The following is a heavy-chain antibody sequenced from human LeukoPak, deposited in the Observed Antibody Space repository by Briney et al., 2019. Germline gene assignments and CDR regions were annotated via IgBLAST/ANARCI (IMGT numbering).Heavy chain of an antibody. CDR2: MNPNSGNT. V-gene: IGHV1-8*01. CDR1: GYTFTSYD. CDR3: ARGRGSSWYENWFDP. D-gene: IGHD6-13*01. J-gene: IGHJ5*02. Sequence: ASVKVSCKASGYTFTSYDINWVRQATGQGLEWMGWMNPNSGNTGYAQKFQGRVTMTRNTSISTAYMELSSLRSEDTAVYYCARGRGSSWYENWFDPWGQGTLVTVSS.